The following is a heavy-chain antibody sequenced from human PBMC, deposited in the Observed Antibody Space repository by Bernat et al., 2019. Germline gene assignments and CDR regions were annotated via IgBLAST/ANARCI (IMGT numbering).Heavy chain of an antibody. Sequence: QVQLVESGGGVVQPGRSLRLSCAASGFTFSSYGVHLVRQAPGKGLEWVAVIRYDGTNEYYGDSVKGRFTISRDNSKNTLYLQMSSLRAEDTAVYYCAREKLAVAGTWYFDYWGQGTLVTVSS. CDR2: IRYDGTNE. CDR1: GFTFSSYG. J-gene: IGHJ4*02. V-gene: IGHV3-33*01. D-gene: IGHD6-19*01. CDR3: AREKLAVAGTWYFDY.